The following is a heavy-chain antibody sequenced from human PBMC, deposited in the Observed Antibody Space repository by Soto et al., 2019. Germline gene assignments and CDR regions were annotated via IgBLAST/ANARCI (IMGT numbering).Heavy chain of an antibody. CDR1: GYTFTSYG. CDR3: ARGAAAAAYNWFDP. D-gene: IGHD6-13*01. J-gene: IGHJ5*02. CDR2: INPILGIA. Sequence: SVKVSCKASGYTFTSYGISWVRQAPGQGLEWMGRINPILGIANYSQKFQGRVTITGDTSTSTAYMELSSLRSEDTAVYYCARGAAAAAYNWFDPWGQGILVTVSS. V-gene: IGHV1-69*04.